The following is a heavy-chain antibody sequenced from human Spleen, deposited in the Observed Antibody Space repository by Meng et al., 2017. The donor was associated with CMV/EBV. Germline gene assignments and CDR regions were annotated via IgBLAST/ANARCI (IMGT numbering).Heavy chain of an antibody. D-gene: IGHD4-11*01. CDR2: INSDGSST. CDR3: ARDLDYYSNYLPDY. Sequence: ETLSLSCAVYGGSFSGYYWSWIRQPPGKGLVWVSRINSDGSSTSYADSVKGRFTISRDNAKNTLYLQMNSLRAEDTAVYYCARDLDYYSNYLPDYWGQGTLVTVSS. J-gene: IGHJ4*02. CDR1: GGSFSGYY. V-gene: IGHV3-74*01.